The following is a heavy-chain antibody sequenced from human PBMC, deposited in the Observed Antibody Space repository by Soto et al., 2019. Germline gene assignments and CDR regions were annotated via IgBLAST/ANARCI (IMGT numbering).Heavy chain of an antibody. D-gene: IGHD1-26*01. CDR1: GGIFSSYA. CDR2: VIPILGQP. J-gene: IGHJ4*02. V-gene: IGHV1-69*13. CDR3: ARVGGVGAPPGADY. Sequence: ASVKVSCKASGGIFSSYAISWLRQAPGQGPEWMGAVIPILGQPYYAQTLQGRVTITADESARTAYMELSSLRSEDTAVYFCARVGGVGAPPGADYWGQGTLVTVSS.